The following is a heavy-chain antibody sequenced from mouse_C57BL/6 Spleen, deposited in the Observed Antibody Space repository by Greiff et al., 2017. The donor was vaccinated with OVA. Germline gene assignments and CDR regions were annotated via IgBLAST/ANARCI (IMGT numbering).Heavy chain of an antibody. CDR3: ARSGSRSYWYFDV. CDR2: IHPNSGST. V-gene: IGHV1-64*01. D-gene: IGHD6-2*01. J-gene: IGHJ1*03. Sequence: QVQLQQPGAELVKPGASVKLSCKASGYTFTSYWMHWVKQRPGQGLEWIGMIHPNSGSTNYNEKFKSKATLTVDKSSSPAYMQLSSLTSEDSAVYYCARSGSRSYWYFDVWGTGTTVTVSS. CDR1: GYTFTSYW.